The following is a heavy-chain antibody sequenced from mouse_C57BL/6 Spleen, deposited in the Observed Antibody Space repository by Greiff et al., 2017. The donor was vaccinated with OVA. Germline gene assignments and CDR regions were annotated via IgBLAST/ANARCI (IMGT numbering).Heavy chain of an antibody. J-gene: IGHJ3*01. CDR1: GYAFSSSW. Sequence: QVQLQQSGPELVKPGASVKISCKASGYAFSSSWMNWVKQRPGKGLEWIGRIYPGDGDTNYNGKFKGKATLTADKSSSTAYRQLSSLTSEDSAVYFGARCPDYYDYPAWFAYWGQGTLVTVSA. V-gene: IGHV1-82*01. D-gene: IGHD2-4*01. CDR2: IYPGDGDT. CDR3: ARCPDYYDYPAWFAY.